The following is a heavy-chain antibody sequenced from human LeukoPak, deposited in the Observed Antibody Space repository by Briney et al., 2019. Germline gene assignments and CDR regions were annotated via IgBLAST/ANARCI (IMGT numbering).Heavy chain of an antibody. CDR2: IWYDGSNK. D-gene: IGHD3-22*01. J-gene: IGHJ4*02. Sequence: GGSLRLSCAASGFTFSSYGMHWVRQAPGKGLGWVAVIWYDGSNKYYADSVKGRFTISRDNSKNTLYLQMNSLRAGDTAVYYCAKDRLFSRYYYDSSGYYAVDYWGQGTLVTVSS. V-gene: IGHV3-33*06. CDR1: GFTFSSYG. CDR3: AKDRLFSRYYYDSSGYYAVDY.